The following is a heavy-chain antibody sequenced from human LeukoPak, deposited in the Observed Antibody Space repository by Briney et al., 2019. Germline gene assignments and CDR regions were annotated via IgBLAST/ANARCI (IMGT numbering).Heavy chain of an antibody. V-gene: IGHV3-53*04. CDR1: GFTVSTNY. CDR3: ARDLRGGNFDY. D-gene: IGHD2-15*01. Sequence: GGSLRLSCAASGFTVSTNYMSWVRQAPGKGLEWVSVVYSGDSTYYADSVKGRFTISRHSSKNTLYLQMNSLRAEDTAVYYCARDLRGGNFDYWGQGTLVTVSS. J-gene: IGHJ4*02. CDR2: VYSGDST.